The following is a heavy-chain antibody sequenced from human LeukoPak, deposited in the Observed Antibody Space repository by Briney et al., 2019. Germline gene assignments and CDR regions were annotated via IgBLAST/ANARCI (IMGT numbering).Heavy chain of an antibody. J-gene: IGHJ6*03. Sequence: PSETLSLTCTVSGGSISRYYWSWIRQPPGRGLEWIGYIYYSGSTNYNPSLKSRVTISLDTSKHQFSLKLSSVTAADTAVYYCARGSYDFWSGDYYYYYYMDVWGKGTTVTVSS. V-gene: IGHV4-59*01. CDR2: IYYSGST. CDR3: ARGSYDFWSGDYYYYYYMDV. D-gene: IGHD3-3*01. CDR1: GGSISRYY.